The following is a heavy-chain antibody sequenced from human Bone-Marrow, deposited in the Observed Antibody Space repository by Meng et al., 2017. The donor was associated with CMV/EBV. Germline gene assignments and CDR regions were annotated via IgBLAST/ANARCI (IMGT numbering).Heavy chain of an antibody. CDR1: GGSISSYY. V-gene: IGHV4-59*12. D-gene: IGHD3-16*01. CDR2: IYYSGST. CDR3: ARGGIPPRYFDY. J-gene: IGHJ4*02. Sequence: SETLSLTCTVSGGSISSYYWSWIRQPPGKGLEWIGSIYYSGSTYYNPSLKSRVTISVDTSKNQFSLKLSSVTAADTAVYYCARGGIPPRYFDYWGQGNLVNVPS.